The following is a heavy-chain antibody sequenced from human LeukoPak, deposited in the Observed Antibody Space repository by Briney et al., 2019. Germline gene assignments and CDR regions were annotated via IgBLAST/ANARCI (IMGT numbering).Heavy chain of an antibody. V-gene: IGHV3-74*01. J-gene: IGHJ4*02. CDR2: VNRDGSVT. CDR3: AREFYAGNDC. Sequence: GGSLRLPCAASGFSFSSYLMHWVRQAPGKGLVWVSRVNRDGSVTGHADSVKGRFTISRDNARNTLYLQMNNLRVEDTAVYYCAREFYAGNDCWGQGTLVTVSS. D-gene: IGHD5/OR15-5a*01. CDR1: GFSFSSYL.